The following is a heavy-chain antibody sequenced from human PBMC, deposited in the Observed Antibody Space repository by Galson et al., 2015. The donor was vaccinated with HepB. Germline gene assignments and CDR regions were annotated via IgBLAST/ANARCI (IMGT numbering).Heavy chain of an antibody. CDR1: GFTLSSYG. J-gene: IGHJ4*02. D-gene: IGHD1-14*01. V-gene: IGHV3-30*03. Sequence: SLRLSCAASGFTLSSYGIHWVRQAPGKGLEWVALISHDGNNRNYADSLKGRLTISRDNSKNTVHLQWNSLRTEDTAMYYCAAGAGIEFNPLDHWGQGSLVIVAS. CDR2: ISHDGNNR. CDR3: AAGAGIEFNPLDH.